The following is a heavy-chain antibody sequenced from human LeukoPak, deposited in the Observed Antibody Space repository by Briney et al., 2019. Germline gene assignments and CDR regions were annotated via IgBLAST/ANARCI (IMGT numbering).Heavy chain of an antibody. Sequence: PSETLSLTCTVSGGSISSYYWSWIRQPPGKGLEWIGYIYYSGSTYYNPSLKSRVTIPVDTSKNQFSLKLSSVTAADTAVYYCARVIEDYYGSGSYYYYYYMDVWGKGTTVTVSS. CDR1: GGSISSYY. V-gene: IGHV4-59*08. J-gene: IGHJ6*03. CDR2: IYYSGST. CDR3: ARVIEDYYGSGSYYYYYYMDV. D-gene: IGHD3-10*01.